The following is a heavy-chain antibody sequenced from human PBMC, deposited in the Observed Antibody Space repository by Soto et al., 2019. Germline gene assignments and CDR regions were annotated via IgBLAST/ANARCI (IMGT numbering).Heavy chain of an antibody. CDR3: ARDQPGYSYGYGLGY. Sequence: PGGSLRLSWAASGFTFSNHSMNWVRQAQGKGLEWVSSISSSSSYIYYADSVKGRFTISRDNAKNSLYLQMNSLRAEDTAVYYCARDQPGYSYGYGLGYWGQGTLVTVSS. D-gene: IGHD5-18*01. V-gene: IGHV3-21*01. CDR2: ISSSSSYI. J-gene: IGHJ4*02. CDR1: GFTFSNHS.